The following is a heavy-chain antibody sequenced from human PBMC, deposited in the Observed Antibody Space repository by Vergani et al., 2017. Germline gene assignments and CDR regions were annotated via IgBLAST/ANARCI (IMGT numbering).Heavy chain of an antibody. V-gene: IGHV4-34*01. CDR1: GGSFSGYY. CDR2: INHSGST. D-gene: IGHD3-16*01. CDR3: ARGRGVFTFSGRYYYMDV. J-gene: IGHJ6*03. Sequence: QVQLQQWGAGLLKPSETLSLTCAVYGGSFSGYYWSWIRQPPGKGLEWIGEINHSGSTNYNPSLKSRVTISVDTSKNQFSLKLSSVTAADTAVYYCARGRGVFTFSGRYYYMDVWGKGTTVTVSS.